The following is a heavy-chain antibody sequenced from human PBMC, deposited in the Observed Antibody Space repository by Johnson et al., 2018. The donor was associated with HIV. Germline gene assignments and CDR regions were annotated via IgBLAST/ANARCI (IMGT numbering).Heavy chain of an antibody. Sequence: HVQLVESGGGVVQPGGSLRLSCAASGFTFSSGFTFSVYWMHWVRQAPGKGLVWVSVIYSGGSTYYADSVKGRFTVYRDNSKNTLYLQMKSLRPEDTAVYYCAKESKWESRTPHAFDLWGQGTMVTVSS. CDR1: GFTFSSGFTFSVYW. J-gene: IGHJ3*01. V-gene: IGHV3-NL1*01. CDR3: AKESKWESRTPHAFDL. CDR2: IYSGGST. D-gene: IGHD1-26*01.